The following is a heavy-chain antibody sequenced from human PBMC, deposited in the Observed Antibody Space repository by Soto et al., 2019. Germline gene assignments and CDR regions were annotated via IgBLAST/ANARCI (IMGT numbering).Heavy chain of an antibody. J-gene: IGHJ4*02. D-gene: IGHD1-26*01. Sequence: GGSLRLSCAASGFTFSSYGMHWVRQAPGKGLEWVAVIWYDGSNKHYADPVKGRFTISRDNSKNTLSLQMNSLRAEDTAIYYCARDIDRYSNSSGFDNWGQGTLVTVSS. V-gene: IGHV3-33*01. CDR3: ARDIDRYSNSSGFDN. CDR1: GFTFSSYG. CDR2: IWYDGSNK.